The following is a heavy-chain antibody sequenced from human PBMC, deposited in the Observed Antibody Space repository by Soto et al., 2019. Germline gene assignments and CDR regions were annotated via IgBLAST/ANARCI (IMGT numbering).Heavy chain of an antibody. CDR3: ARHRDGGTYTYIDH. CDR1: GFTFTDFG. D-gene: IGHD3-10*01. Sequence: QVQLVESGGGVVQPGRSLRLSCAASGFTFTDFGLHWARQAPGKGLEWVGLISFDGTTKYFADSVRGRFTISRENSTNMLFLQLNSLRVEDTGVYFCARHRDGGTYTYIDHWGPGTLVTVSS. J-gene: IGHJ4*02. CDR2: ISFDGTTK. V-gene: IGHV3-30-3*01.